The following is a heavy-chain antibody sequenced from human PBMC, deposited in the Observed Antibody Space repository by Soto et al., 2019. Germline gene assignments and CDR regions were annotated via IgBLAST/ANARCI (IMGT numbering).Heavy chain of an antibody. D-gene: IGHD1-26*01. J-gene: IGHJ4*02. V-gene: IGHV4-59*08. CDR2: IYHTGNT. CDR1: GFSGDSFTNYF. CDR3: ATREPNSRTYFGVFDY. Sequence: SETLSLTCNVSGFSGDSFTNYFWSWLRQTPGKGLEWIGYIYHTGNTNNNPSLESRVVISIDTSKNQFSLKLNSVTAADTAVYYCATREPNSRTYFGVFDYWGQGTQVTVSS.